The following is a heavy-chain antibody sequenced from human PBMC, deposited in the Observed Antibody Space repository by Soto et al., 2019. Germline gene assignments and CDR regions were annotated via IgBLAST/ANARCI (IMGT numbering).Heavy chain of an antibody. CDR1: GLRIDDYA. Sequence: EVQLVESGGGLVQPGTSLRLSCEVSGLRIDDYAMHWVRQVPGKGLEWVSGIFWNRGGTGYADSVKGRFTISRDHAKNYLYMQMNSLRGEDTALYYGVKDTKPGGADVW. D-gene: IGHD1-1*01. V-gene: IGHV3-9*01. J-gene: IGHJ6*01. CDR2: IFWNRGGT. CDR3: VKDTKPGGADV.